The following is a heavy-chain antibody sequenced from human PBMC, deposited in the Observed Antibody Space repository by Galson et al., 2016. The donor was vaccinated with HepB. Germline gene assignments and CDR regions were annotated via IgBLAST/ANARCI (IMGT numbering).Heavy chain of an antibody. CDR3: ARLVSSRSPYDS. Sequence: QSGAEVKKLGESLKISCKGEGYVFSSYWIAWVRQTPDKGLEWMGLFYPGDSEIRYSPSFQGQVTFSADKSINTAYMQWSSLKASDTAIYYCARLVSSRSPYDSWGQGTLVTVSS. D-gene: IGHD3-22*01. CDR1: GYVFSSYW. CDR2: FYPGDSEI. V-gene: IGHV5-51*01. J-gene: IGHJ4*02.